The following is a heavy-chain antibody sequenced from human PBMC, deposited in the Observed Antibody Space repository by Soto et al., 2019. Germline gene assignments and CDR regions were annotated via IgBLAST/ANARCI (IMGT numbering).Heavy chain of an antibody. CDR2: IDHIAYS. CDR1: GGSFLGYY. CDR3: ARAEYTYNYRGHDF. D-gene: IGHD5-12*01. J-gene: IGHJ4*02. V-gene: IGHV4-34*01. Sequence: SETLSLTCAVYGGSFLGYYWTWIRQPPGKGLEWIGEIDHIAYSNNNPSLRSRVSISVDTSKNQFSLQLTSVTAADTAVYYCARAEYTYNYRGHDFWGQGTLVTVSS.